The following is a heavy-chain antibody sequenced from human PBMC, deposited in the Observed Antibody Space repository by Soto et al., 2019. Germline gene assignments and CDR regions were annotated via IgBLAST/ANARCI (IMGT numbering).Heavy chain of an antibody. CDR2: IYYSGST. Sequence: ASETLSLTCTVSGGSISSYYWSWIRQPPGKGLEWIGNIYYSGSTNYNPSLKSRVTISVDTSKNQFSLKLSSVTAADTAVYYCARVGAVTHALYYYYGMDVWGQGTTVTVSS. V-gene: IGHV4-59*01. CDR3: ARVGAVTHALYYYYGMDV. J-gene: IGHJ6*02. D-gene: IGHD2-21*02. CDR1: GGSISSYY.